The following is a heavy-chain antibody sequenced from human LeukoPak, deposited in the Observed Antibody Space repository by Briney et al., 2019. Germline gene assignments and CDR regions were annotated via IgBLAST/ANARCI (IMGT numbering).Heavy chain of an antibody. D-gene: IGHD1-26*01. J-gene: IGHJ4*02. CDR1: GFTFSSYA. V-gene: IGHV3-23*01. CDR3: AKGGSYFGY. Sequence: GGSLRLSCAASGFTFSSYAMSGVRQAPGKGLEWVSAISGSGGSTYYADSVKGRFTISRDTSKNPPYLQMNSMRAEDTAVYYCAKGGSYFGYWGQGTLVTVSS. CDR2: ISGSGGST.